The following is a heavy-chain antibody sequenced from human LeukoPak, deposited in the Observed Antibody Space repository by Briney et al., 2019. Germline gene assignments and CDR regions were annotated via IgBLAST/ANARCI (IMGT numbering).Heavy chain of an antibody. D-gene: IGHD6-6*01. Sequence: SETLFLTCAVSGYSISSGYYWGWIRQPPGKGLEWIGSIYHSGSTYYNPSLKSRVTISVDTSKNQFSLKLSSVTAADTAVYYCARRAEYSSSLDWGQGTLVTVSS. CDR1: GYSISSGYY. V-gene: IGHV4-38-2*01. CDR3: ARRAEYSSSLD. J-gene: IGHJ4*02. CDR2: IYHSGST.